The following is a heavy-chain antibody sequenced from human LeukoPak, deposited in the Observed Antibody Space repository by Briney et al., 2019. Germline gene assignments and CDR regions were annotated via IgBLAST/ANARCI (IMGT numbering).Heavy chain of an antibody. CDR1: GGSISPYS. J-gene: IGHJ4*02. V-gene: IGHV4-59*01. Sequence: ASETQSLTCTVSGGSISPYSWSWIRQPPGKGLEWIGYIYYGGNTNYNPSLKSRVTISPDTSKNQFSLKLRSVTAADTAMYYCARGADAANSGLFDYWGQGTLVTVSS. CDR2: IYYGGNT. CDR3: ARGADAANSGLFDY. D-gene: IGHD4-23*01.